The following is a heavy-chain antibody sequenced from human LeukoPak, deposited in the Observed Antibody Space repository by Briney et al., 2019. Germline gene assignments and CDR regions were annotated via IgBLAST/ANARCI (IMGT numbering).Heavy chain of an antibody. Sequence: GGSLRLSCAASGFTFSSYPMHWVRQAPGKGLEWVSAISGSGGSTYYADSVKGRFTISRDNSKNTLYLQMNSLRAEDTAVYYCAKVSVAGHDYWGQGTLVTVSS. CDR1: GFTFSSYP. V-gene: IGHV3-23*01. D-gene: IGHD6-19*01. J-gene: IGHJ4*02. CDR3: AKVSVAGHDY. CDR2: ISGSGGST.